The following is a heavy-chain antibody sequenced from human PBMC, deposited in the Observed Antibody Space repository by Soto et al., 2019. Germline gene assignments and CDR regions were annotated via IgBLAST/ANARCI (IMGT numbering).Heavy chain of an antibody. CDR2: INPGDSDT. J-gene: IGHJ3*02. D-gene: IGHD6-13*01. V-gene: IGHV5-51*01. Sequence: GESLKISCKGSGYNFTNHWIGWVRQMPGKGLEWMGIINPGDSDTRYSPSFQGRFTISRDNAKNSLYLQMNSLRAEDTAVYYCARGNAAAGTTAFHIWGQGTMVTVSS. CDR3: ARGNAAAGTTAFHI. CDR1: GYNFTNHW.